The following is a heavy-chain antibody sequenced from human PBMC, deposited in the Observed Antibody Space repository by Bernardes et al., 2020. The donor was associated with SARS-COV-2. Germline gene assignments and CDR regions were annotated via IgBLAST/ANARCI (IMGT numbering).Heavy chain of an antibody. CDR1: GYTFTSYG. V-gene: IGHV1-18*01. Sequence: ASVKVSCKASGYTFTSYGISWVRQAPGQGLEWMGWISAYNGNTNYAQKLQGRVTMTTDTSTSTAYMELRSLRSDDTAVYYCARVARDEAVAGNYYYYMDVWGKGTTVTVSS. CDR2: ISAYNGNT. D-gene: IGHD6-19*01. CDR3: ARVARDEAVAGNYYYYMDV. J-gene: IGHJ6*03.